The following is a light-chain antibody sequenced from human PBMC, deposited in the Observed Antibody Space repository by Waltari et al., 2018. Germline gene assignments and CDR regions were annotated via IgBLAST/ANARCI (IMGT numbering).Light chain of an antibody. V-gene: IGLV3-1*01. J-gene: IGLJ1*01. Sequence: SYERTQPPPSSVSPGSTASIPCSGDQLGDKLASWYQQKSGQSPILVIYQDNKRPSGIPERVSGSNSGNTATLTISGTQAMDEADYYCQAWDSSTAVFGTGTKVTVL. CDR3: QAWDSSTAV. CDR1: QLGDKL. CDR2: QDN.